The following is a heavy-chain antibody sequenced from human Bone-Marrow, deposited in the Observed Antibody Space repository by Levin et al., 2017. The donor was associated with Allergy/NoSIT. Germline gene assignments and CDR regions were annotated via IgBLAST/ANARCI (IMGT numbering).Heavy chain of an antibody. V-gene: IGHV3-9*01. CDR2: INWDSDAV. Sequence: SLKISCATSGFTFDNYAMHWVRQVPGKGLEWVSGINWDSDAVDYADSVKGRFTISRDNAKNSLYLQMNSLRVEDTAFYYCAKDMGPGYSSGWYSFFDSWGQGTLVTVSS. CDR3: AKDMGPGYSSGWYSFFDS. J-gene: IGHJ4*02. CDR1: GFTFDNYA. D-gene: IGHD6-19*01.